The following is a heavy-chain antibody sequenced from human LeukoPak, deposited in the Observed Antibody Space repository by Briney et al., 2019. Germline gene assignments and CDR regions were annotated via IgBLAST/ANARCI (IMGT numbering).Heavy chain of an antibody. Sequence: PGGSLRLSCAASGFTFSSYAMHWVRQAPGKGLEWVAVISYDGSNKYYADSVKGRFTISRDNSKNTLYLQMNSLRAEDTAVYYCAGELDIVVVVAATVFAYWGQGTLVTVSS. CDR1: GFTFSSYA. V-gene: IGHV3-30-3*01. J-gene: IGHJ4*02. D-gene: IGHD2-15*01. CDR3: AGELDIVVVVAATVFAY. CDR2: ISYDGSNK.